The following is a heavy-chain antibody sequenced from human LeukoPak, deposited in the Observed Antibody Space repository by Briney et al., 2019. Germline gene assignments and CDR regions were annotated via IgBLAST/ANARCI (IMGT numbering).Heavy chain of an antibody. CDR2: IKEDGSEK. J-gene: IGHJ4*02. V-gene: IGHV3-7*05. CDR1: GFTFSSYW. CDR3: PRGGGRHVAY. D-gene: IGHD3-16*01. Sequence: PGGSLRLSCAASGFTFSSYWMSWVRQAPGKGLEWVANIKEDGSEKNYVDSGKGGFTISRAKAKNSLYLQMNILRAEDTAVYYCPRGGGRHVAYWGQGNLVTVSS.